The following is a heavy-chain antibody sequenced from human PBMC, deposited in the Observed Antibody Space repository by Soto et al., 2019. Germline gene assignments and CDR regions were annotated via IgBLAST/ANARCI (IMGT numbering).Heavy chain of an antibody. CDR2: IKSDETTT. D-gene: IGHD4-17*01. V-gene: IGHV3-74*01. J-gene: IGHJ4*02. Sequence: EVQLVESGGGLVQPGGSLRLSCAASGFTFTNYWMHWVRQVPGKGPEWVSRIKSDETTTDYADSVKGRFTISRDNAKNTVYLQMSSLRAEDTAVYYCARGLYLAYGQDYWGQGIRVTVSP. CDR3: ARGLYLAYGQDY. CDR1: GFTFTNYW.